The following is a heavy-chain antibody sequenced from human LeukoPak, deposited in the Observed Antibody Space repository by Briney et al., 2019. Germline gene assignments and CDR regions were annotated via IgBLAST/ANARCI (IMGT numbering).Heavy chain of an antibody. J-gene: IGHJ2*01. Sequence: TSETLSLTCGVYGGSFSGYYWNWIRQPPGKGREWIGEINHSGSTNYNPSLKSRVTISVDTSKNQFSLRLSSVTAADTAVYYCARGFLRGYSRGYFDLWGRGTLVTVSS. D-gene: IGHD5-18*01. CDR1: GGSFSGYY. V-gene: IGHV4-34*01. CDR2: INHSGST. CDR3: ARGFLRGYSRGYFDL.